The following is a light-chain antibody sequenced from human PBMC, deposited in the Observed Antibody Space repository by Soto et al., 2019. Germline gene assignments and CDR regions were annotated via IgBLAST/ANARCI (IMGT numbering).Light chain of an antibody. Sequence: QSALTQPASVSGSPGQSITISCTGTSSDVGGYNYVSWYQQHPGKAPKLLIYDVSNRPSGISNRFSGSRSGNTASLIIAGLQAEDEAAYYCSSYTSISTVVFGGGTKLTVL. CDR3: SSYTSISTVV. J-gene: IGLJ2*01. V-gene: IGLV2-14*01. CDR1: SSDVGGYNY. CDR2: DVS.